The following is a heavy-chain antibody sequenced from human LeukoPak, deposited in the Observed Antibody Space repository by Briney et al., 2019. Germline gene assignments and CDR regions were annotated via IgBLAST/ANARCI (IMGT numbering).Heavy chain of an antibody. CDR2: INSDGSST. CDR1: GFTFSSYW. D-gene: IGHD2-2*01. V-gene: IGHV3-74*01. Sequence: PGGSLRLSCAASGFTFSSYWMHWVRQAPGKGLVWVSRINSDGSSTRYADSVKGRFTISRDNAKNTLYLQMNSLRAEDTAVYYCASPAPEGYCSSTSCPGAFDIWGQGTMVAVSS. J-gene: IGHJ3*02. CDR3: ASPAPEGYCSSTSCPGAFDI.